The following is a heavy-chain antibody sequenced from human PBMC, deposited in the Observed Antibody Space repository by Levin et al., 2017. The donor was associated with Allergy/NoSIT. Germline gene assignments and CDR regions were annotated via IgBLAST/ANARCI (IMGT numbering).Heavy chain of an antibody. CDR1: GFTFSSYS. CDR3: ARDVDGETSEYYYYYMDV. Sequence: GGSLRLSCAASGFTFSSYSMNWVRQAPGKGLEWVSSISSSSSYIYYADSVKGRFTISRDNAKNSLYLQMNSLRAEDTAVYYCARDVDGETSEYYYYYMDVWGKGTTVTVSS. D-gene: IGHD2-21*01. CDR2: ISSSSSYI. V-gene: IGHV3-21*01. J-gene: IGHJ6*03.